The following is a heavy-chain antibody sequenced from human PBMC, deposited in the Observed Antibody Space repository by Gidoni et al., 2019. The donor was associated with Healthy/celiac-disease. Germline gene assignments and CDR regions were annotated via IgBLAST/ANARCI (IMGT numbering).Heavy chain of an antibody. CDR2: ISYDGSNK. CDR1: GFTFSSYA. CDR3: ARDPHETHIVVVIAIGGFLGYFDY. D-gene: IGHD2-21*01. J-gene: IGHJ4*02. V-gene: IGHV3-30*04. Sequence: QVQLVESGGGVVQPGRSLRLSCAASGFTFSSYAMHWVRTAPGKGLEWVAVISYDGSNKYYADSVKGRFTISRDNSKNTLYLQMNSLRAEDTAVYYCARDPHETHIVVVIAIGGFLGYFDYWGQGTLVTVSS.